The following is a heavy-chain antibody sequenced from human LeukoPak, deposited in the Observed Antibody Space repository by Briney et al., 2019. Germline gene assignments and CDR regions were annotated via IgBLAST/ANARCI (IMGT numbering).Heavy chain of an antibody. CDR1: GFTFSSYA. CDR3: AKGPAMVRGTFDP. D-gene: IGHD3-10*01. CDR2: ISGSGGNT. J-gene: IGHJ5*02. V-gene: IGHV3-23*01. Sequence: GGSLRLPCATSGFTFSSYAMSWVRQAPGKGLEWVSSISGSGGNTYYADSVKGRFTISRDYSKNTLYLQMNSLRTEETAVYYCAKGPAMVRGTFDPWGQGTLVTVSS.